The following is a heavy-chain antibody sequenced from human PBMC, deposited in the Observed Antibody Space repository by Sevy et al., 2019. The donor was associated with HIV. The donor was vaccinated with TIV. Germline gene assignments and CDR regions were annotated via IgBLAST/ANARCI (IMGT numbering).Heavy chain of an antibody. CDR3: ARVIAARPVGAFDI. D-gene: IGHD6-6*01. Sequence: GGSLRLSCAASGFTFSSYSMNWVRQAPGKGLEWVSSISSSSSYIYYADSVKGRFTISRDNAKNSLYLQMNSLRAEDTAVYYCARVIAARPVGAFDIWGQRTMVTVSS. CDR2: ISSSSSYI. J-gene: IGHJ3*02. CDR1: GFTFSSYS. V-gene: IGHV3-21*01.